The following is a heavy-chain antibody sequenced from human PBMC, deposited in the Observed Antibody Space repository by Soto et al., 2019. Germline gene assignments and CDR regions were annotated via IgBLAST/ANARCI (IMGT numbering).Heavy chain of an antibody. V-gene: IGHV1-8*01. CDR1: GYTFTSYY. J-gene: IGHJ5*02. Sequence: ASVKVSCKASGYTFTSYYINWVRQATGQGLEWMGWMNPNSGNTGYAQKFQGRVTMTRNTSISTAYMELSSLRSEDTAVYYCARSVRYFDWLMIRFDPWGQGTLVTVSS. CDR2: MNPNSGNT. D-gene: IGHD3-9*01. CDR3: ARSVRYFDWLMIRFDP.